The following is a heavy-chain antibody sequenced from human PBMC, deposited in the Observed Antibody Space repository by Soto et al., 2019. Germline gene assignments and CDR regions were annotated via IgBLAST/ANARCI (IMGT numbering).Heavy chain of an antibody. J-gene: IGHJ4*02. CDR3: AHRQSSSSTYYFDY. D-gene: IGHD2-2*01. CDR1: GFSLSTSGVG. Sequence: QITLKESGPTLVKPTQTLTLTCTFSGFSLSTSGVGVGWIRQPPGKALEWVALIYWDDDKRYSPSLKSRLTITKATSKNQVVLTMTNVDPVDTATYYCAHRQSSSSTYYFDYWGQGTLVTVSS. CDR2: IYWDDDK. V-gene: IGHV2-5*02.